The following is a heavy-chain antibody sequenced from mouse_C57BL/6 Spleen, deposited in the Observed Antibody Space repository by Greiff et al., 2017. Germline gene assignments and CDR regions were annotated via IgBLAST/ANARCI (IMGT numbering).Heavy chain of an antibody. CDR2: INPSNGGT. J-gene: IGHJ2*01. Sequence: QVHVKQSGTELVKPGASVKLSCKASGYTFTSYWMHWVKQRPGQGLEWIGNINPSNGGTNYNEKFKSKATLTVDKSSSTAYMQLSSLTSEDSAVYYCARSNDYYGSSLFYFDYWGQGTTLTVSS. D-gene: IGHD1-1*01. CDR1: GYTFTSYW. V-gene: IGHV1-53*01. CDR3: ARSNDYYGSSLFYFDY.